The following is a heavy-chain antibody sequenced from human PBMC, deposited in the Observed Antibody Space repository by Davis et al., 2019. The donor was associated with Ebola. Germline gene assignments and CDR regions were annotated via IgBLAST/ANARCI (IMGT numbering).Heavy chain of an antibody. Sequence: GESLKISCAASGFTYSSYSINWVRQAPVKGLEWVSSISSSSSYIYYADSAKGRFTISKDNAKNSLYLQMNSLRAEDTAVYYCARAGNDFWSGYLTRWGQGTLVTVSS. CDR2: ISSSSSYI. V-gene: IGHV3-21*01. D-gene: IGHD3-3*01. CDR1: GFTYSSYS. J-gene: IGHJ4*02. CDR3: ARAGNDFWSGYLTR.